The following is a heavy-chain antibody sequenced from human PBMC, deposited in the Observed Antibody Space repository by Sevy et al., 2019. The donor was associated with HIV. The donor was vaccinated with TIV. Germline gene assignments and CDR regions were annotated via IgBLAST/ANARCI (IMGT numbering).Heavy chain of an antibody. CDR1: GFTFSNYA. Sequence: GESLKISCAASGFTFSNYAMSWVRQAPGKGLEWVSGISDSAYNTYYADSVKGRFTISRDNSKNSLYLQMNSLRAEDTAVYYCTKDEAYTVATSYYFTTGAREPWSPSPQ. CDR3: TKDEAYTVATSYYFTT. CDR2: ISDSAYNT. V-gene: IGHV3-23*01. J-gene: IGHJ4*02. D-gene: IGHD5-12*01.